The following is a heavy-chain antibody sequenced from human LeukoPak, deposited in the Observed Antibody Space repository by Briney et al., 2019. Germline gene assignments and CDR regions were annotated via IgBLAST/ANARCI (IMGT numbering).Heavy chain of an antibody. J-gene: IGHJ4*02. CDR3: ARGPNYYGSGSYQDY. CDR1: GGSFSGYH. V-gene: IGHV4-34*01. D-gene: IGHD3-10*01. Sequence: PSETLSLTCAVYGGSFSGYHWSWIRQPPGKGLEWIGEINHSGSTNYNPSLKSRVTISVDTSKNQFSLKLSSVTAADTAVYYCARGPNYYGSGSYQDYWGQGTLVTVSS. CDR2: INHSGST.